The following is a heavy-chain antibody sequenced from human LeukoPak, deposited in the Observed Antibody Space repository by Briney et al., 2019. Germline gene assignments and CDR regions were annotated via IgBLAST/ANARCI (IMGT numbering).Heavy chain of an antibody. J-gene: IGHJ4*02. CDR1: GFTFSSYS. CDR2: ISSSSSYI. CDR3: ARHAVYAGSGWAFDY. V-gene: IGHV3-21*01. D-gene: IGHD6-19*01. Sequence: PGGSLRLSCAASGFTFSSYSMNWVRQAPGKGLEWVSSISSSSSYIYYADSVKGRFTISRDNAKNSLYLQMNSLRAEDTAVYYCARHAVYAGSGWAFDYWGQGTLVTVSS.